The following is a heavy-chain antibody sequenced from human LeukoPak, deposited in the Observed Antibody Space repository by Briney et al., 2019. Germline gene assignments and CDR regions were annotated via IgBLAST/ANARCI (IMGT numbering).Heavy chain of an antibody. D-gene: IGHD2-21*01. V-gene: IGHV3-23*01. Sequence: GGSLRLSCAASGFTSSSSALTWVRQAPGKGLEWVSTISDSGGRTYYADSVKGRFTISRDNSKNTLYLQMNSLRAEDTAVYYCAGQIMVAFFDYWGQGTLVTVSS. CDR3: AGQIMVAFFDY. CDR2: ISDSGGRT. J-gene: IGHJ4*02. CDR1: GFTSSSSA.